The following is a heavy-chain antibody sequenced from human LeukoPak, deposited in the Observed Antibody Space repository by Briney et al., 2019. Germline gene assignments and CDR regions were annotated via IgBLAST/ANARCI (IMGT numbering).Heavy chain of an antibody. CDR3: ARDRTTVATIDAFDI. Sequence: SVKVSCKASGYTFTSYGISWVRQAPGQGLEWMGGIIPIFGTANYAQKFQGRVTITTDESTSTAYMELSSLRSEDTAVYYCARDRTTVATIDAFDIWGQGTMVTVSS. CDR1: GYTFTSYG. J-gene: IGHJ3*02. V-gene: IGHV1-69*05. CDR2: IIPIFGTA. D-gene: IGHD4-23*01.